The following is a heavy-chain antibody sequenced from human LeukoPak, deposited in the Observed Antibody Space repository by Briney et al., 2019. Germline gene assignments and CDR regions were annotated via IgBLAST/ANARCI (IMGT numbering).Heavy chain of an antibody. D-gene: IGHD3-22*01. V-gene: IGHV3-30*02. CDR3: ARGLADYYDSSGYSVVFDY. CDR1: GFTFSSYG. Sequence: GGSLRLSCAASGFTFSSYGMHWVRQAPGKGLEGVAFIRHDGSNKYYADSVKGRFTISRDNSKNTLYLQMNSLRAEDTAVYYCARGLADYYDSSGYSVVFDYWGQGTLVTVSS. CDR2: IRHDGSNK. J-gene: IGHJ4*02.